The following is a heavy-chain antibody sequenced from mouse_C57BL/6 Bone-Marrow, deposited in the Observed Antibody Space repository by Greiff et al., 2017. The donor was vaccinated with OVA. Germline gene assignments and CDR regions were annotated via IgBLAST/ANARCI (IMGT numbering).Heavy chain of an antibody. CDR2: ISSGGSYT. CDR1: GFTFSSYG. D-gene: IGHD4-1*01. V-gene: IGHV5-6*01. Sequence: EVHLVESGGDLVKPGGSLKLSCAASGFTFSSYGMSWVRQTPDTRLEWVATISSGGSYTYYPDSVKGRFTISRDNAKNTLDLQMSSLKSEDTAMYYCASAGDWDGFAYWGQGTLVTVSA. CDR3: ASAGDWDGFAY. J-gene: IGHJ3*01.